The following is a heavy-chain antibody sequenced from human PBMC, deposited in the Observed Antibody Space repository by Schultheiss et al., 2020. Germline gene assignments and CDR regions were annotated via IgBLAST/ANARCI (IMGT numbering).Heavy chain of an antibody. CDR3: ARQGIAVAGTTTRYYYYYYGMDV. D-gene: IGHD6-19*01. V-gene: IGHV5-51*01. Sequence: GSLRLSCKGSGYSFTSYWIGWVRQMPGKGLEWMGVIYPGDSDTRYSPSFQGQVTISADKSISTAYLQWSSLKASDTAMYYCARQGIAVAGTTTRYYYYYYGMDVWGQGTTVTLSS. CDR2: IYPGDSDT. CDR1: GYSFTSYW. J-gene: IGHJ6*02.